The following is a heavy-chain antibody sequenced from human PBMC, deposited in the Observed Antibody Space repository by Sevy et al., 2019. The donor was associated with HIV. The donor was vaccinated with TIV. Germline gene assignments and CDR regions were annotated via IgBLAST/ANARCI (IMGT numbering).Heavy chain of an antibody. D-gene: IGHD2-21*02. V-gene: IGHV3-48*02. CDR1: GFTFSSYS. CDR3: ARAYCGGDCYSRGINYYYYGMDV. CDR2: ISSSSSTI. J-gene: IGHJ6*02. Sequence: GGSLRLSCAASGFTFSSYSMNWVRQAPGKGLEWVSYISSSSSTIYYADSVKGRFTISRDNAKNSLYLQMNSLRDEDTAVYYCARAYCGGDCYSRGINYYYYGMDVWGQGTTVTVSS.